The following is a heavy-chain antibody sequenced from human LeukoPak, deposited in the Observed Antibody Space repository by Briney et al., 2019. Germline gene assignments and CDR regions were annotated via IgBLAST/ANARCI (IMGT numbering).Heavy chain of an antibody. CDR1: VYTFTRYY. D-gene: IGHD4-23*01. CDR3: ARDPGDYGGNRFDY. CDR2: INPNSGVT. Sequence: ASVKVSCKSSVYTFTRYYLHWVRQARGQGLEWMGWINPNSGVTNYAQTFHGRVTMTRDTSISTDYMELSRLRSDDTAVYYCARDPGDYGGNRFDYWGQGTLVTISS. V-gene: IGHV1-2*02. J-gene: IGHJ4*02.